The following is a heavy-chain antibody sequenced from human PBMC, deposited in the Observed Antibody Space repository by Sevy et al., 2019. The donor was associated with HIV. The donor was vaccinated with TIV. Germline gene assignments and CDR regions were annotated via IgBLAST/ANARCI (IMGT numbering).Heavy chain of an antibody. J-gene: IGHJ3*02. V-gene: IGHV4-39*01. CDR2: IYYSGST. CDR3: ARHRGYFSYNIMGAFDI. CDR1: GGSISSSSYY. D-gene: IGHD5-12*01. Sequence: SETLSLTCTVSGGSISSSSYYWGWIRQPPGKGLEWIGSIYYSGSTYYNPSLKSRVTISVDTSKNQFSLKLSSVTAADTAVYYCARHRGYFSYNIMGAFDIWGQGTMVTVSS.